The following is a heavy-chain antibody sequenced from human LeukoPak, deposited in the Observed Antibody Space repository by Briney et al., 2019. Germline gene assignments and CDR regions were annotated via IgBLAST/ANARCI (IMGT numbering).Heavy chain of an antibody. J-gene: IGHJ4*02. CDR3: ARDLLWFGESPRFDY. Sequence: SETLSLTCSVSGDSITYFYWSWIRQAAGKGLEWIGRISSSGSTDYNASLKSRVTMSVDTSKNQLSLKVSSVTAADTAVYYCARDLLWFGESPRFDYWGQGTLVTVSS. D-gene: IGHD3-10*01. V-gene: IGHV4-4*07. CDR2: ISSSGST. CDR1: GDSITYFY.